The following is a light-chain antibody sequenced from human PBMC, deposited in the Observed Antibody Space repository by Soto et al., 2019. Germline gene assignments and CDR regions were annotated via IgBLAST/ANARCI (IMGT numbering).Light chain of an antibody. Sequence: DIQMTQTPYFVSASIGARVTITSRASQNIRFWLAWYQQKPGRAPKSLIRGASSLQPGVPSRFSGSGSGTDCTLTITSLQPEDVTTYYCQQSHSFPLTLGGGTKVDI. CDR3: QQSHSFPLT. V-gene: IGKV1D-12*01. CDR1: QNIRFW. J-gene: IGKJ4*01. CDR2: GAS.